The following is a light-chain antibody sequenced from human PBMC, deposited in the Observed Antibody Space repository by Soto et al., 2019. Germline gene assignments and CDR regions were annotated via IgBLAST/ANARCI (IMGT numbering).Light chain of an antibody. CDR1: QTVRTNY. CDR3: QQYSDSPLT. J-gene: IGKJ4*01. V-gene: IGKV3-20*01. Sequence: EIVLTQSPGTLSLSPGERTTLSCRASQTVRTNYLAWFQHKPGQAPRLLIYAPSSRATGIPDRFSGSGSGTEFTLTINRLEPEDFAVYFCQQYSDSPLTFGGGTKVEIK. CDR2: APS.